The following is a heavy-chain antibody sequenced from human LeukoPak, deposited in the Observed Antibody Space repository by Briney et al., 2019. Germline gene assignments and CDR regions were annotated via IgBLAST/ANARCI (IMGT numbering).Heavy chain of an antibody. J-gene: IGHJ4*02. D-gene: IGHD3-9*01. CDR3: ARSEVLRYFEGDY. CDR2: MNPNSGNT. Sequence: ASVKVSCKASGYTFTRYDINWVRQATGQGLEWMGWMNPNSGNTGYAQKFQGRVTMTRNTSISTAYMELSSLRSEDTAVYYCARSEVLRYFEGDYWGQGTLVTVSS. CDR1: GYTFTRYD. V-gene: IGHV1-8*01.